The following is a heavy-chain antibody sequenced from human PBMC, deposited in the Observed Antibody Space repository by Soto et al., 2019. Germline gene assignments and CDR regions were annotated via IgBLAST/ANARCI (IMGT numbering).Heavy chain of an antibody. CDR1: GFTFSSYA. J-gene: IGHJ3*02. CDR2: ISYDGSNK. CDR3: ARDGEDAFDI. Sequence: GGSLRLSCAASGFTFSSYAMHWVRQAPGKGLEWVAVISYDGSNKHYADSVKGRFTISRDNSKNTLYLQMNSLRAEDTAVYYCARDGEDAFDIWGQGTMVTVSS. V-gene: IGHV3-30-3*01. D-gene: IGHD3-3*01.